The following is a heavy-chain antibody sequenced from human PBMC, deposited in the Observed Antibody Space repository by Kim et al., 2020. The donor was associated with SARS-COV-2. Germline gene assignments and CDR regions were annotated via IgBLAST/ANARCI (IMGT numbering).Heavy chain of an antibody. CDR3: AREPYATNVGDAFNM. CDR2: ISSNGDTT. V-gene: IGHV3-23*01. D-gene: IGHD2-8*01. Sequence: GGSLRLSCAASGFTFDGYAMTWVRQAPGKGLEWVSTISSNGDTTFYAGPVRGRFTISRDNAKSTLFLQMSSLRADDTAVYYCAREPYATNVGDAFNMWGQGTMVPVSS. CDR1: GFTFDGYA. J-gene: IGHJ3*02.